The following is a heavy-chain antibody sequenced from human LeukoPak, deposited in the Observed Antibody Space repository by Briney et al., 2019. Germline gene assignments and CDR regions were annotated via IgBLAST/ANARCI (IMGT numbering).Heavy chain of an antibody. J-gene: IGHJ4*02. CDR1: GFTFSSYA. V-gene: IGHV3-23*01. Sequence: PGGSLRLSCAASGFTFSSYAMSWVRQAPGKGLEWVSAISGSGGSTYYADSVEGRFTISRDNSKNTLYLQMNSLRAEDTAVYYCAKAPAPFIAVADYFDYWGQGTLVTVSS. D-gene: IGHD6-19*01. CDR2: ISGSGGST. CDR3: AKAPAPFIAVADYFDY.